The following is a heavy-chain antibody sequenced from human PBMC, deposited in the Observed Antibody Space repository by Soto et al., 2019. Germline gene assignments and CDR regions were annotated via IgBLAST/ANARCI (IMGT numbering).Heavy chain of an antibody. V-gene: IGHV4-59*01. D-gene: IGHD6-13*01. CDR3: GRDIAAVPRAFDY. Sequence: QVQLQESGPGLLTPSETLSLSCTVSGGSISSYFYIWVRQPQGKGLEWVGSVNYTGSTDYNPSPKSQITISVDTSKNQSSLHLRSVTAADPAVYYCGRDIAAVPRAFDYWGRATVVTVSS. J-gene: IGHJ4*02. CDR1: GGSISSYF. CDR2: VNYTGST.